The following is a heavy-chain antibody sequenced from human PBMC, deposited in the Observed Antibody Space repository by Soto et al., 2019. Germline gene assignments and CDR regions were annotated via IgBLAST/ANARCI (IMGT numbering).Heavy chain of an antibody. CDR2: ISYDGSNK. Sequence: GGSLRLSCEASGFTFSSHGMHWVRQAPGKGLEWVAVISYDGSNKYYADSVKGLFTISRDNSKNTLYLQMNTLRAEDTAVYYCAKGRLSGYYYAAVFDYWGQGTLVTVSS. CDR3: AKGRLSGYYYAAVFDY. D-gene: IGHD3-3*01. J-gene: IGHJ4*02. CDR1: GFTFSSHG. V-gene: IGHV3-30*18.